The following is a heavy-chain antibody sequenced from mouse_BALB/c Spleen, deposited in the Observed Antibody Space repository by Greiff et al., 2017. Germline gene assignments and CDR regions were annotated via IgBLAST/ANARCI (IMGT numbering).Heavy chain of an antibody. CDR2: INPSTGYT. CDR3: ARSAYYGNSLFAY. CDR1: GYTFTSYW. V-gene: IGHV1-7*01. J-gene: IGHJ3*01. D-gene: IGHD2-10*01. Sequence: VKLMESGAELAKPGASVKMSCKASGYTFTSYWMHWVKQRPGQGLEWIGYINPSTGYTEYNQKFKDKATLTADKSSSTAYMQLSSLTSEDSAVYYCARSAYYGNSLFAYWGQGTLVTVSA.